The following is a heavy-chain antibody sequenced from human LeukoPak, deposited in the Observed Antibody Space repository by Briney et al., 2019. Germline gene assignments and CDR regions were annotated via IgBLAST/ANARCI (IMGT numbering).Heavy chain of an antibody. CDR1: GGSMNIYY. Sequence: SGTLSLTCTVSGGSMNIYYWNWIRQPAGKGLEWIGHIYSSGSTNYNPSLKSRVTISIDTSKNQFFLKLSSVTAADTAVYYCARRPDYWGQGTLVTVSS. J-gene: IGHJ4*02. V-gene: IGHV4-4*07. CDR2: IYSSGST. CDR3: ARRPDY.